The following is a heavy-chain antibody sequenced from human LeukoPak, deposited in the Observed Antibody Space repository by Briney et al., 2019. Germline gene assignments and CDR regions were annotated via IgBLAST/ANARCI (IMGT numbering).Heavy chain of an antibody. D-gene: IGHD2-21*01. J-gene: IGHJ4*02. CDR3: ARGLFGGPKSTTFDY. CDR1: GFTFSSYS. CDR2: ISSSSTYI. Sequence: GGSLRLSCAASGFTFSSYSMNWVRQAPGKGLEWVSSISSSSTYIYYADSVKGRFTISRDNAKNSLYLQMNSLRAEDTAVYYCARGLFGGPKSTTFDYWGQGTLVTVSS. V-gene: IGHV3-21*01.